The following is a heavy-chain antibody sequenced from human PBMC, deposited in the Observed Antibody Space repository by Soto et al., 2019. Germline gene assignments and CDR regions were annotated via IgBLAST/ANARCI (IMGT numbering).Heavy chain of an antibody. Sequence: SVKVSCKASGGTFSSYAISWVRQAPGQGLEWMGGIIPIFGTANYAQKFQGRVTITADESTSTAYMELSSLRSEDTAVYYCASRYCSSTSCYKEGGNWFDPWGQGTLVTVSS. J-gene: IGHJ5*02. CDR1: GGTFSSYA. CDR2: IIPIFGTA. D-gene: IGHD2-2*01. V-gene: IGHV1-69*13. CDR3: ASRYCSSTSCYKEGGNWFDP.